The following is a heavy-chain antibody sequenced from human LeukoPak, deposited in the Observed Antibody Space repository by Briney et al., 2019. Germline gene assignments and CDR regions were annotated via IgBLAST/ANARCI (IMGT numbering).Heavy chain of an antibody. Sequence: SETLSLTCAVYGGSFSGYYWSWIRQPPGKGLEWIGEINHSGRTNYNPSLKSRVTISVDTSKNQFSLKLSSVTAADTAVYYCARDRGPGVGATGYYFHYWGQGTLVTVSS. D-gene: IGHD1-26*01. J-gene: IGHJ4*02. CDR2: INHSGRT. CDR1: GGSFSGYY. CDR3: ARDRGPGVGATGYYFHY. V-gene: IGHV4-34*01.